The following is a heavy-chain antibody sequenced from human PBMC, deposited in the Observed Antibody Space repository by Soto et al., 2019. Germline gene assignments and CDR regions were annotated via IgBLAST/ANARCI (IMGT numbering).Heavy chain of an antibody. CDR1: GFTFSSNG. V-gene: IGHV3-30*03. J-gene: IGHJ4*02. CDR2: ISSDGSNK. Sequence: QVQLVESGGGVVQPGRSLRLSCAASGFTFSSNGIHWVRQAPGKGLEWVAVISSDGSNKYYADSVKGRFTISRDNSKNTLYLQMNSLRAEDTAVYYCAMDLYGGSSRFDFWGREPWSPSPQ. D-gene: IGHD2-15*01. CDR3: AMDLYGGSSRFDF.